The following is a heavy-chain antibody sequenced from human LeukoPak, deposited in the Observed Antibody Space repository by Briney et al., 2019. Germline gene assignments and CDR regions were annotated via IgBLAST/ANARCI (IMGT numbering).Heavy chain of an antibody. CDR1: GGSINSYY. CDR3: ARLRSGMDV. V-gene: IGHV4-59*01. J-gene: IGHJ6*02. Sequence: KPSETLSLTCTVSGGSINSYYWTWIRQPPGKGLEWIANVYNSGSTNYNPSLKSRVTISVDMFKNQFSLKLTSVIAADTAVYYCARLRSGMDVWGQGTTVTVSS. CDR2: VYNSGST.